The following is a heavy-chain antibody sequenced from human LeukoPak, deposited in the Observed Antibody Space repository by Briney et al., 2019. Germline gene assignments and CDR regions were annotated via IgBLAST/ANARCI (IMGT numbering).Heavy chain of an antibody. J-gene: IGHJ4*02. CDR2: INHSGST. D-gene: IGHD3-3*01. CDR1: GGSFSGYY. V-gene: IGHV4-34*01. Sequence: SETLSLTCAVYGGSFSGYYWSWIRQPPGKGLEWIGEINHSGSTNYNPSFKSRVTISVDTSKNQFSLKLSSVTAADTAVYYCARGRLYYDFWSGYYTFGGRYDYWGQGTLVTVSS. CDR3: ARGRLYYDFWSGYYTFGGRYDY.